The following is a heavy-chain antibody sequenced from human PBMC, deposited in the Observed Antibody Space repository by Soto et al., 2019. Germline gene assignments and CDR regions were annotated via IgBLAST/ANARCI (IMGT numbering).Heavy chain of an antibody. CDR1: NGSFSSGDYD. D-gene: IGHD6-6*01. Sequence: TRFLTCPVSNGSFSSGDYDCGCSRLPPGSILECIGYIYYSGSTFYNPSRKNRVTISLDTSKNQFSLKLSSVTAADTAVYYCARDGMIAARQVYYYGMHLWGQGTTVNVAS. CDR2: IYYSGST. V-gene: IGHV4-30-4*01. J-gene: IGHJ6*02. CDR3: ARDGMIAARQVYYYGMHL.